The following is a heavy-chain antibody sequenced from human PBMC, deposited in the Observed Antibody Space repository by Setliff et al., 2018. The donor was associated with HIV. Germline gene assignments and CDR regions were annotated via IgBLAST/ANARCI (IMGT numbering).Heavy chain of an antibody. D-gene: IGHD2-15*01. CDR3: ARRRCSAASCPDNSWNWLDP. CDR1: GVSITSHY. J-gene: IGHJ5*02. V-gene: IGHV4-59*08. CDR2: IYYGST. Sequence: PSETLSLTCTVSGVSITSHYWNWIRQPPGKALEWIGYIYYGSTHYNPSFEGRVTISVDTSKNQFSLKLRSVTAAGTAMYYCARRRCSAASCPDNSWNWLDPWGQGTLVTVSS.